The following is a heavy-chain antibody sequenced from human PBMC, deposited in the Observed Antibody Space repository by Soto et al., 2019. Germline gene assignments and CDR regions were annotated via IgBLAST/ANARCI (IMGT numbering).Heavy chain of an antibody. Sequence: SETLSLTCTVSGGSVSSGSYYWSWIRQPPGKGLEWIGYIYYSGSTNYNPSLKSRVTISVDASKNQFSLKLSSVTAADTAVYYCAAGSYGNFDYWGQGTLVTVS. V-gene: IGHV4-61*01. CDR1: GGSVSSGSYY. CDR2: IYYSGST. J-gene: IGHJ4*02. CDR3: AAGSYGNFDY. D-gene: IGHD1-26*01.